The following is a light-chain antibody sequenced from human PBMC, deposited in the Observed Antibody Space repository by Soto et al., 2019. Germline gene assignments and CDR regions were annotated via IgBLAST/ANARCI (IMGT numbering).Light chain of an antibody. CDR1: QVISSY. CDR3: QHLDSYST. CDR2: AAS. V-gene: IGKV1-9*01. J-gene: IGKJ5*01. Sequence: DIPLTQSPSFLSASVGDRVTITCRASQVISSYLAWYQQKPGKAPKLLIYAASTLQSGVPSRFSGSASGTEFTLTISSLQPEDFATYYCQHLDSYSTFGQGTRLEIK.